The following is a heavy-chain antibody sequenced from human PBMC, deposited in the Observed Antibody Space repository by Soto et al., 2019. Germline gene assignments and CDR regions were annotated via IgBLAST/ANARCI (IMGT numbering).Heavy chain of an antibody. D-gene: IGHD3-10*01. CDR2: IIPIFGTA. CDR1: GGTFSSYA. CDR3: ARGGGTYYYGSGSRAFDP. J-gene: IGHJ5*02. V-gene: IGHV1-69*13. Sequence: SVKVSCKASGGTFSSYAISWLRQAPGQGLEWMGGIIPIFGTANYAQKFQGRVTITADESTSTAYMELSSLRSEDTAVYYCARGGGTYYYGSGSRAFDPWGQGTLVTVSS.